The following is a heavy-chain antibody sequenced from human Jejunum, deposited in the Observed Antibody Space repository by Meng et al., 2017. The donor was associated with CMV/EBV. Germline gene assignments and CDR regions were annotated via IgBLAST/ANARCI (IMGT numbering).Heavy chain of an antibody. J-gene: IGHJ3*01. V-gene: IGHV4-59*01. D-gene: IGHD3-10*01. CDR3: AREPTDGSVGEWTFAA. Sequence: SITTDYWSCPDQGPSKGLGSIRSVEHHGSNRCSTSLTSRVTVSLDASKTQFSLKMTSVTAADTAVYFCAREPTDGSVGEWTFAAWGQGTMVTVSS. CDR2: VEHHGSN. CDR1: SITTDY.